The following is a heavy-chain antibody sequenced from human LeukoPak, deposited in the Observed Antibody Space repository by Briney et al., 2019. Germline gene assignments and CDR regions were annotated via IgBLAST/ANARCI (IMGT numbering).Heavy chain of an antibody. Sequence: SVKVSCKTSGGTFNNSAISWVRQAPGQGLEWLGGIMPLFGTAGYAQKFQGRVTITKDESTRTVYLELTSLTSDDTAVYYCARDVHGDYGSGWFDPWGQGTLVFVSS. V-gene: IGHV1-69*05. CDR1: GGTFNNSA. CDR2: IMPLFGTA. J-gene: IGHJ5*02. D-gene: IGHD4-17*01. CDR3: ARDVHGDYGSGWFDP.